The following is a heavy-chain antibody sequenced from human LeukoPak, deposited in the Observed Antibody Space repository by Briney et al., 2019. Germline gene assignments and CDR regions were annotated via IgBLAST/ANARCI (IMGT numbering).Heavy chain of an antibody. CDR3: AIRRIAAAGRSWFDP. CDR2: ISAYNGNT. J-gene: IGHJ5*02. CDR1: GYTFTSYG. D-gene: IGHD6-13*01. V-gene: IGHV1-18*01. Sequence: ASVTVSCKTSGYTFTSYGISWVRQAPGQGLEWMGWISAYNGNTNYAQKLQGRVTMTTDTSTSTAYMELRSLRSDDTAVYYCAIRRIAAAGRSWFDPWGQGTLVTVSS.